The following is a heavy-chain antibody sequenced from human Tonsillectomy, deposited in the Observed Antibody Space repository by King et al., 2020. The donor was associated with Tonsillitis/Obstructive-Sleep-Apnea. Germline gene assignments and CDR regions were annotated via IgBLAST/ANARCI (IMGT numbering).Heavy chain of an antibody. J-gene: IGHJ4*02. CDR2: IYYGGST. CDR1: GGSIRSYY. Sequence: QLQESGPGLVKPSETLSLTCTVSGGSIRSYYWSWIRQPPGKGLEWIGYIYYGGSTNYNPSLKSRVTLSVDTSKNHFSLNLSSVTAADTAVYYCARGNEDYYDRAFDYWGQGTQVTVSS. D-gene: IGHD3-22*01. V-gene: IGHV4-59*01. CDR3: ARGNEDYYDRAFDY.